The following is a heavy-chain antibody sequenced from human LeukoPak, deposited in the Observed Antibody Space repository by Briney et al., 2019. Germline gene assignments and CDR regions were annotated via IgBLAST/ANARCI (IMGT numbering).Heavy chain of an antibody. J-gene: IGHJ4*02. V-gene: IGHV3-33*01. D-gene: IGHD6-13*01. CDR3: ARVSSMSGFYMDV. Sequence: GGSLRLSCAASGFTFSSYGMHWVRQAPGKGLEWVAVIWYDGSNKYYADSVKGRFTISRDNSKNTLYLQMNSLRAEDTAVYYCARVSSMSGFYMDVWGQGTLVTVSS. CDR2: IWYDGSNK. CDR1: GFTFSSYG.